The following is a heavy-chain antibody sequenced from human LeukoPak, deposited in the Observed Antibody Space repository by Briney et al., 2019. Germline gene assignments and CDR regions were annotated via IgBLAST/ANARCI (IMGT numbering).Heavy chain of an antibody. CDR2: IIPILGIA. Sequence: SVKVSCKASGGTFSSYASSWVRQAPGQGLEWMGRIIPILGIANYAQKFQGRVTITADKSTITAYMELSSLRSEDTAVYYCASDSYGYAFDIWGQGTMVTVSS. V-gene: IGHV1-69*04. CDR3: ASDSYGYAFDI. J-gene: IGHJ3*02. CDR1: GGTFSSYA. D-gene: IGHD5-18*01.